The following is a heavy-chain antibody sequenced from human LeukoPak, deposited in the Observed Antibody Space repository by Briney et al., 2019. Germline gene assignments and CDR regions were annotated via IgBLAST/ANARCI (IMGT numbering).Heavy chain of an antibody. V-gene: IGHV3-9*01. CDR2: ISWNSGSI. CDR1: GFTFDDYA. Sequence: GGSLRLSCAASGFTFDDYAMHWVRQAPGKGLEWVSGISWNSGSIGYADSVKGRFTISRDNAKNSLYLQTNSLRAEDTALYYCAKEHYYDSSGTLDHWGQGTLVTVSS. CDR3: AKEHYYDSSGTLDH. D-gene: IGHD3-22*01. J-gene: IGHJ4*02.